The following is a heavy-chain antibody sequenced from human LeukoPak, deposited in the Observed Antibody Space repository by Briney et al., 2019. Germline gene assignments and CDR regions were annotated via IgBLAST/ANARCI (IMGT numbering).Heavy chain of an antibody. CDR2: INSDGIST. J-gene: IGHJ4*02. D-gene: IGHD2-2*01. V-gene: IGHV3-74*01. CDR3: AREYCSSKSCPTFDY. CDR1: GFSFSNYW. Sequence: PGGSLRLSCAASGFSFSNYWMHWVRQAPGKGLVWVSRINSDGISTTYADSVKGRFTISRDNAKNTLYLQMNSLRADDTAVYYCAREYCSSKSCPTFDYWGQGTRVTVFS.